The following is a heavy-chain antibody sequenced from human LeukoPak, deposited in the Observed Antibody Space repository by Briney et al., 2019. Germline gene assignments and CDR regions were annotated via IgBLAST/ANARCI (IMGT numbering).Heavy chain of an antibody. D-gene: IGHD2-15*01. Sequence: PGGSLRLSCAASGFTFSSYWMSWVRQAPGKGLEWVANIKQDGSEEYYVDSVKGRFTISRDNAKNSLYLQMNSLRAEDTAVYYCARDLMVVAATPGAYWGQGTLVTVSS. CDR2: IKQDGSEE. V-gene: IGHV3-7*01. CDR3: ARDLMVVAATPGAY. CDR1: GFTFSSYW. J-gene: IGHJ4*02.